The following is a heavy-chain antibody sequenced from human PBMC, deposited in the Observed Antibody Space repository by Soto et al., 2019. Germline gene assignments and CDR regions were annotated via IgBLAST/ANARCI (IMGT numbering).Heavy chain of an antibody. V-gene: IGHV3-23*01. Sequence: EVHLLESGGGLVQPGGSLRLSCAASGFTFSSYAMTWVRQAPGKGLEWVSGISVDGRRTYYAYSVKGRFTMSRDNSEITLYMQMNSLRADDPAVYYCTKSVTLLTGNNWFDRWGQGTLVTVSS. CDR2: ISVDGRRT. CDR3: TKSVTLLTGNNWFDR. J-gene: IGHJ5*02. D-gene: IGHD3-9*01. CDR1: GFTFSSYA.